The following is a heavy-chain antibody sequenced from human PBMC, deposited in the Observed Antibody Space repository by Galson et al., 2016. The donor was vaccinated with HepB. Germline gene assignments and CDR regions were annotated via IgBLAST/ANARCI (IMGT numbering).Heavy chain of an antibody. CDR1: GYTLNTYG. CDR3: ARGQQNIIIAGYDCFDI. Sequence: SVKVSCKASGYTLNTYGITWVRQAPGQGLEWMGWISANSGRTSYAQNFRGRVTMTTDTSTSTADMELRSLRSDDTAVYYCARGQQNIIIAGYDCFDIWGQGTMVTVSS. J-gene: IGHJ3*02. V-gene: IGHV1-18*01. CDR2: ISANSGRT. D-gene: IGHD3-16*01.